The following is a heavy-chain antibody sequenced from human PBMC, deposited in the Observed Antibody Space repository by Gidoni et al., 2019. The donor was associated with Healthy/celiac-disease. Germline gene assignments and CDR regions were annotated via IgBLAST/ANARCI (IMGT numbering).Heavy chain of an antibody. Sequence: EVQLVESGGGLIQPGGSLRLSCAASGFTVSSNYMSWIPQAQGKGLEWVSVIYSGGSTYYADSVKGRFTISRDNSKNTLYLQMNSLRAEDTAVYYCARADIEDAFDIWGQGTMVTVSS. J-gene: IGHJ3*02. CDR2: IYSGGST. CDR1: GFTVSSNY. V-gene: IGHV3-53*01. CDR3: ARADIEDAFDI. D-gene: IGHD5-12*01.